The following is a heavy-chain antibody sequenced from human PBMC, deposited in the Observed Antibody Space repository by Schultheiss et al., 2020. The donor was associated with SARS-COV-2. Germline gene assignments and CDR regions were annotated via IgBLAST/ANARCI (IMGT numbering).Heavy chain of an antibody. J-gene: IGHJ5*02. D-gene: IGHD6-6*01. V-gene: IGHV3-23*01. Sequence: GGSLRLSCAASGFTFSSYAMSWVRQAPGKGLEWVSAISGSGGSTYYADSVKGRFTISRDNSKNTLYLQMNSLRAEDTAVYYCAKPVVKAARPRDWFDPWGQGTRVTVSS. CDR3: AKPVVKAARPRDWFDP. CDR2: ISGSGGST. CDR1: GFTFSSYA.